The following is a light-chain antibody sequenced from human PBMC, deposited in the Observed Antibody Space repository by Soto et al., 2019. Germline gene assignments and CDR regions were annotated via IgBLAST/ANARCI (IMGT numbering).Light chain of an antibody. V-gene: IGKV3-15*01. CDR1: QSVSSN. CDR3: QQYNKWPLT. Sequence: EIVMTQSPATLSVSPRERATLSCRASQSVSSNLGWYQQKPGQAPRLLIYGSSTRATGIPARFSGSGSGTEFTITISSLQSEDFAVYYCQQYNKWPLTFGGGTKVEI. J-gene: IGKJ4*01. CDR2: GSS.